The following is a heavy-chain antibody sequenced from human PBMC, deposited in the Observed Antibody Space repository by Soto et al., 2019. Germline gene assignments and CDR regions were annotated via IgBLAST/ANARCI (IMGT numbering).Heavy chain of an antibody. V-gene: IGHV4-4*02. CDR2: IYHSGST. J-gene: IGHJ4*02. CDR1: GGSISSSNW. CDR3: ARKSGSYFGSVFDY. Sequence: SETLSLTCAVSGGSISSSNWWSWVRQPPGKGLEWIGEIYHSGSTNYNPSLKSRVTISVDKSKNQFSLKLSSVTAADTAVYYCARKSGSYFGSVFDYWCQGTLVTVSS. D-gene: IGHD1-26*01.